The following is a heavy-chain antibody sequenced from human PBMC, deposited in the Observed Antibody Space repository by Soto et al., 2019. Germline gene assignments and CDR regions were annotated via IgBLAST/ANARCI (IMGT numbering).Heavy chain of an antibody. J-gene: IGHJ4*02. Sequence: PGESLKISCKGSGYSFTSYWIGWVRQMPGKGLEWMGIIYPGDSDTRYSPSSQGQVTISADKSINTAYPHWSSLKASDTAMYYCARHVSVAGPFHFDYWGQGTLVTSPQ. CDR2: IYPGDSDT. V-gene: IGHV5-51*01. CDR1: GYSFTSYW. CDR3: ARHVSVAGPFHFDY. D-gene: IGHD6-19*01.